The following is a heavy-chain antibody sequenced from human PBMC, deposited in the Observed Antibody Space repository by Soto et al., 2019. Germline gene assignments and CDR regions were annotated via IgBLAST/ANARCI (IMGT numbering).Heavy chain of an antibody. J-gene: IGHJ4*02. CDR1: GFTFSSYA. CDR3: AKEGLEYSSSSRPQGYYFDY. Sequence: PGGSLRLSCAASGFTFSSYAMSWVRQAPGKGLEWVSAISGSGGSTYYADSVKGRFTISRDNSKNTLYLQMNSLRAEDTAVYYCAKEGLEYSSSSRPQGYYFDYWGQGTLVTVSS. V-gene: IGHV3-23*01. D-gene: IGHD6-6*01. CDR2: ISGSGGST.